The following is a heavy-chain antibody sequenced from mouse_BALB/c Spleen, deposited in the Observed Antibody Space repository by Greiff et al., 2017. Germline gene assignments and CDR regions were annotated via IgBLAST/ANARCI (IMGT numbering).Heavy chain of an antibody. J-gene: IGHJ2*01. CDR2: IYPYNGGT. V-gene: IGHV1S29*02. Sequence: VQLQQSGPELVKPGASVKISCKASGYTFTDYNMHWVKQSHGKSLEWIGYIYPYNGGTGYNQKFKSKATLTVDNSSSTAYMELRSLTSEDSAVYYCASYYDYEGLFDYWGQGTTLTVSS. CDR1: GYTFTDYN. D-gene: IGHD2-4*01. CDR3: ASYYDYEGLFDY.